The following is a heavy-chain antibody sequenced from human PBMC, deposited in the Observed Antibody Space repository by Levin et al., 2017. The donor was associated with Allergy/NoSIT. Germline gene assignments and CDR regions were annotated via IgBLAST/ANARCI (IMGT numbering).Heavy chain of an antibody. Sequence: SQTLSLPCAVYGGSFRGYYWSWIRQPPGKGLEWIGEINHSGSTNYNPSLKSRVTISVDTSKNQFSPKLSSVTAADTAVYYCARGRGYSSSWFINRDAFDIWGQGTMVTVSS. V-gene: IGHV4-34*01. CDR3: ARGRGYSSSWFINRDAFDI. CDR1: GGSFRGYY. CDR2: INHSGST. J-gene: IGHJ3*02. D-gene: IGHD6-13*01.